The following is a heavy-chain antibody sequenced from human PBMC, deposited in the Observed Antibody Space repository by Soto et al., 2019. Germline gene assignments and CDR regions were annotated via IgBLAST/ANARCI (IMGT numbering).Heavy chain of an antibody. Sequence: GGSLRLSCAASGFTFSSYGMHWVRQAPGKGLEWVAVISYDGSNKYYADSVKGRFTISRDNSKNTLYLQMNSLRAEDTAVYYCAKGYSRSNVDIVATPPFDYWGQGTMVTVYS. CDR3: AKGYSRSNVDIVATPPFDY. V-gene: IGHV3-30*18. J-gene: IGHJ4*02. CDR1: GFTFSSYG. D-gene: IGHD5-12*01. CDR2: ISYDGSNK.